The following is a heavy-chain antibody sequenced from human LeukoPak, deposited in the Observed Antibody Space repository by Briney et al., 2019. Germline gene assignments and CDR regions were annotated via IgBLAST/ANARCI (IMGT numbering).Heavy chain of an antibody. V-gene: IGHV5-51*01. Sequence: GESLKISCKGSGYSFTSYWIGWVRQMPGKGLEWMGIIYPGDSDTRYSPSFQGQVTISADKSISTAYLQWSSLKASDTAIYYCARHAGSGYGYDILTGYYYYFDYWGQGTLVTVSS. D-gene: IGHD3-9*01. CDR3: ARHAGSGYGYDILTGYYYYFDY. CDR1: GYSFTSYW. CDR2: IYPGDSDT. J-gene: IGHJ4*02.